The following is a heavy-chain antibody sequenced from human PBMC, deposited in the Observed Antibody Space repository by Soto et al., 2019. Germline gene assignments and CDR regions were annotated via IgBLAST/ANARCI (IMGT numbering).Heavy chain of an antibody. CDR1: GGTFSSYA. Sequence: GASVKVSCKASGGTFSSYAISWVRQAPGQGLEWMGGIIPIFGTANYAQKFQGRVTITADESTSTAYMELSSLRSEDTAVYYCARAGGDKYSSSLYYFDYWGQGTLVTVSS. D-gene: IGHD6-13*01. CDR2: IIPIFGTA. V-gene: IGHV1-69*13. CDR3: ARAGGDKYSSSLYYFDY. J-gene: IGHJ4*02.